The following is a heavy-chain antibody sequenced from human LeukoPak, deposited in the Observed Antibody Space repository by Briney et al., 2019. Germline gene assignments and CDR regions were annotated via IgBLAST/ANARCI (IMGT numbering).Heavy chain of an antibody. CDR2: INHSGST. D-gene: IGHD2-2*01. CDR3: ARDTYCDSISCRFTQVQH. J-gene: IGHJ1*01. Sequence: SETLSLTCAVYGGSFSGYYWSWIRQPPGKGLEWIGEINHSGSTNYNPSLKSRVTISVDTSKNQFSLKLSSVTAADTAVYYCARDTYCDSISCRFTQVQHWGQGTLVTVSS. CDR1: GGSFSGYY. V-gene: IGHV4-34*01.